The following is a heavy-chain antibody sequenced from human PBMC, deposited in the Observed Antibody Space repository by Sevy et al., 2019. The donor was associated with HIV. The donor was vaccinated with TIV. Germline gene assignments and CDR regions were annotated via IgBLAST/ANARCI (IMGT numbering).Heavy chain of an antibody. Sequence: VSVKVSCKASGYTFTGYYVHWVRQAPGQGLEWMGWINPDSGGPNYAPKFQGRVTLTRDTSISTAYMELSRLKSDDTAVYYCVRDDRDGYFDYWGQGTLVTVSS. CDR2: INPDSGGP. CDR1: GYTFTGYY. J-gene: IGHJ4*02. CDR3: VRDDRDGYFDY. V-gene: IGHV1-2*02.